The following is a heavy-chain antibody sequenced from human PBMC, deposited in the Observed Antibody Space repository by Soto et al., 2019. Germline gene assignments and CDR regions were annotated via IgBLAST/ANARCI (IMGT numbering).Heavy chain of an antibody. J-gene: IGHJ5*02. V-gene: IGHV3-23*01. Sequence: GGSQRLSSTASGFTFRSYAMSWVRQAPGKGLEWVSAISGSGGSTYYADSVKGRFTISRDNSKNTLYLQMNSLRAEDTAVYYCAKEESSWLENWFDPWGQGTLVTVSS. CDR1: GFTFRSYA. CDR2: ISGSGGST. CDR3: AKEESSWLENWFDP. D-gene: IGHD6-13*01.